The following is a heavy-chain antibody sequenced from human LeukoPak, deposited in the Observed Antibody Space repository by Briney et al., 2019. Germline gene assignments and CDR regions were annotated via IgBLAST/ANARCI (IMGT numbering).Heavy chain of an antibody. D-gene: IGHD6-19*01. V-gene: IGHV3-30*14. J-gene: IGHJ3*01. CDR1: GFI. CDR3: VKEGYSSGRAGAFDL. CDR2: ITHDGSTK. Sequence: PGGSLRLSCAASGFIIHWVRQSPGKGLEWVALITHDGSTKQYADSVKDRFTLSRDSSKNMVYLDMNTVTVEDTAVYYCVKEGYSSGRAGAFDLWGQGTEVTVSS.